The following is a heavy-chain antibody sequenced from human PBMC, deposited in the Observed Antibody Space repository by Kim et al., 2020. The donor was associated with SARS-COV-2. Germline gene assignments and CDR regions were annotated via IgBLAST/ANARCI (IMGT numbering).Heavy chain of an antibody. CDR3: AKMKGHQLPQYSLDY. CDR2: IVGGGTNT. V-gene: IGHV3-23*01. CDR1: GFSFGSFA. D-gene: IGHD1-1*01. J-gene: IGHJ4*01. Sequence: GGSLRLSCTASGFSFGSFAMSWVRQAPGKGLEWVSAIVGGGTNTYYANSVRGRFTVSRDNSKSTLYLEMSSLRAEDTAVYYCAKMKGHQLPQYSLDYWG.